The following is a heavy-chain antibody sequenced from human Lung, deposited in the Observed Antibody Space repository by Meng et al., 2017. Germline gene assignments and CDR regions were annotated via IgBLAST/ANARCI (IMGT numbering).Heavy chain of an antibody. D-gene: IGHD3-22*01. CDR1: VGSISSSSYY. Sequence: QSQRLAPGAGLQKPAATLPPACTVSVGSISSSSYYWGWIRQPAGKGLEWIGSIYYSGSPYYNPSLKSRVSISVDTSKSQFSLRLSYVTAADTAVYYCARGEYDSSGYYLEYFQLWGQGTLVTVSS. J-gene: IGHJ1*01. V-gene: IGHV4-39*07. CDR3: ARGEYDSSGYYLEYFQL. CDR2: IYYSGSP.